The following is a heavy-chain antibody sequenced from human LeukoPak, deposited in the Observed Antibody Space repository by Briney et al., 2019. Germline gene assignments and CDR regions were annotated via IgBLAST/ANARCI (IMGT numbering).Heavy chain of an antibody. J-gene: IGHJ4*02. V-gene: IGHV3-49*04. Sequence: GGSLRFSCTASGFTFGDYAMSWVRQAPGKGLEWVGFIRSKAYGGTTEYAASVKGRFTISRDDSKSIAYLQMNSLRAEDTAVYYCAKTPQWELSRGQGYFDYWGQGTLVTVSS. CDR2: IRSKAYGGTT. CDR1: GFTFGDYA. CDR3: AKTPQWELSRGQGYFDY. D-gene: IGHD1-26*01.